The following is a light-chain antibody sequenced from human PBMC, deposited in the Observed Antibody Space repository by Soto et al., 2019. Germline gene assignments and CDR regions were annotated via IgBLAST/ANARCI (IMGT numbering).Light chain of an antibody. CDR1: ERLTGN. J-gene: IGKJ1*01. V-gene: IGKV3-15*01. Sequence: EIVMTQSPATLSLSPWERATLSCMASERLTGNLACYQHRPGQAPRLLIYEVSTRATYIPARFSGRGSRTEFTLTISSLQAEDSAVYYCQQYQDWPRTFGQGTKVDI. CDR3: QQYQDWPRT. CDR2: EVS.